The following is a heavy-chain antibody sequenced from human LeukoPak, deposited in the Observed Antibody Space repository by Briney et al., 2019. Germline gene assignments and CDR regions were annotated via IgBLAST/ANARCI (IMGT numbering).Heavy chain of an antibody. CDR3: ARGDADFWSGLDDDAFDI. V-gene: IGHV4-61*02. CDR2: IYTSGST. Sequence: SETLSLTCTVSGGSISSGSYYWSRIRQPAGKGLEWIGRIYTSGSTNYNPSLKSRVTISVDTSKNQFSLKLSSVTAADTAVYYCARGDADFWSGLDDDAFDIWGQGTMVTVSS. CDR1: GGSISSGSYY. D-gene: IGHD3-3*01. J-gene: IGHJ3*02.